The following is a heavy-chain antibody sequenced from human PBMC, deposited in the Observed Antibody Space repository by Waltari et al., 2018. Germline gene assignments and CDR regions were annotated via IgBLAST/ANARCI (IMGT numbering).Heavy chain of an antibody. D-gene: IGHD2-2*02. J-gene: IGHJ4*02. V-gene: IGHV3-30*02. CDR2: IWFDGSDK. CDR3: AKDAFGNTYLDF. CDR1: GFTFSNFG. Sequence: QVNLVESGGGVVQPGGYLRLSCATSGFTFSNFGRHWVRQAPGKGGEWVALIWFDGSDKFYADSVRGRFTISRDNSARTLYLDMDSLRLDDTAMYYCAKDAFGNTYLDFWGQGTLVTVSS.